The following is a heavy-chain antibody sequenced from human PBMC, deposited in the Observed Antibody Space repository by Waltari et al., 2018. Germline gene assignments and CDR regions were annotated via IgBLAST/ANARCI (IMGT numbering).Heavy chain of an antibody. CDR1: GFTFSNAW. J-gene: IGHJ6*03. D-gene: IGHD6-13*01. Sequence: EVQLVESGGGLVKPGGSLRLSCAASGFTFSNAWMSWVRQAPGKGLEWVGRIKSKTDGGTTDYAAPVKGRFTISRDDSKNTLYLQMNSLKTEDTAVYYCTTSDEEQQLGDMDVWGKGTTVTVSS. CDR3: TTSDEEQQLGDMDV. CDR2: IKSKTDGGTT. V-gene: IGHV3-15*01.